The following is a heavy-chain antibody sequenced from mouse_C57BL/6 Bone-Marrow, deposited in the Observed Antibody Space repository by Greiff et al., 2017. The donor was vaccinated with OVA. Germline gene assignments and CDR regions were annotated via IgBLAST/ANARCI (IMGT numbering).Heavy chain of an antibody. J-gene: IGHJ4*01. CDR2: IWTGGGT. Sequence: VKLMESGPGLVAPSQSLSITCTVSGFSLTSYAISWVRQPPGKGLEWLGVIWTGGGTNYNSALKSRLSISKDNSKSQDFLKMNSLQSDDTARYYCARKSTLYYDYYVDYYAMDYWGQGTSVTVSS. CDR3: ARKSTLYYDYYVDYYAMDY. V-gene: IGHV2-9-1*01. D-gene: IGHD2-4*01. CDR1: GFSLTSYA.